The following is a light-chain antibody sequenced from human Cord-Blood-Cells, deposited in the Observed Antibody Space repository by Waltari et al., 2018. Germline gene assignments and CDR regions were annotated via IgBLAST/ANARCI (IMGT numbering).Light chain of an antibody. J-gene: IGKJ4*01. V-gene: IGKV3-11*01. Sequence: EIVLKQYQATMSLSPGEIVTISCRDSQSVSSYIDWYQQKPGQAPRLLIYDESNRATVIPARFSGGGSGTDFTLTISGLEPEDFAVYFCQQRSNWPLLTFGGGTKVEIK. CDR2: DES. CDR1: QSVSSY. CDR3: QQRSNWPLLT.